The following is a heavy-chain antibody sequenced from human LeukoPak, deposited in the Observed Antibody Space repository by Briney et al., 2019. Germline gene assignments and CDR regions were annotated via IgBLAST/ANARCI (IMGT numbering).Heavy chain of an antibody. V-gene: IGHV3-48*04. CDR3: ARERSYYTPYYMDV. Sequence: GGSLRLSCAASGFTFTKYSMNWVRQAPGKGLEWVSYIGPSSRTIYYADSVKGRFTVSRDDAKTSLYLQMHSLRAEDTAVYYCARERSYYTPYYMDVWGKGTTVTVSS. J-gene: IGHJ6*03. D-gene: IGHD3-10*01. CDR1: GFTFTKYS. CDR2: IGPSSRTI.